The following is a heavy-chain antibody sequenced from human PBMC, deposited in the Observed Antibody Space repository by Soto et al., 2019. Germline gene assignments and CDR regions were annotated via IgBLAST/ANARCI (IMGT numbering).Heavy chain of an antibody. V-gene: IGHV3-23*01. D-gene: IGHD3-22*01. CDR3: TTDTYYYDSSGFDY. J-gene: IGHJ4*02. Sequence: PGGSLRLSCAASGISFSNYALSWVRQAPGKGLEWVSGISGSGRNTYYAAPVKGRFTISRDDSKNTLYLQMNSLKTEDTAVYYCTTDTYYYDSSGFDYWAREPWSPSPQ. CDR1: GISFSNYA. CDR2: ISGSGRNT.